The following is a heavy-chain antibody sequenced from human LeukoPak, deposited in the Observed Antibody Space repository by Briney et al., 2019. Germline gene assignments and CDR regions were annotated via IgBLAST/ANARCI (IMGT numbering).Heavy chain of an antibody. V-gene: IGHV4-4*02. J-gene: IGHJ4*02. D-gene: IGHD4-23*01. CDR3: LYGGNSGDWVY. CDR1: GGSISSSNW. CDR2: IYHGGST. Sequence: SGTLSLTCAVSGGSISSSNWWSWVRQPPGKGLEWIGEIYHGGSTNYNPSLKSRVTMSVDKSKNQFSLNLNSVTAADTAVYYCLYGGNSGDWVYWGQGTLVTVSS.